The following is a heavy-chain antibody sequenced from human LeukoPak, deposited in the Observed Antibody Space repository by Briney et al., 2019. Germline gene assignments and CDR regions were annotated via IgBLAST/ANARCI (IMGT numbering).Heavy chain of an antibody. D-gene: IGHD3-10*01. CDR3: ASITMVRGVKGDY. CDR1: GGSFSGYY. CDR2: INHSGST. J-gene: IGHJ4*02. V-gene: IGHV4-34*01. Sequence: PSETLSLTCAVYGGSFSGYYWSWIRQPPGKGLEWIGEINHSGSTNYNLSLKSRVTISIDTSKNQFSLKLSSVTAADTAVYYRASITMVRGVKGDYWGQGTLVTVSS.